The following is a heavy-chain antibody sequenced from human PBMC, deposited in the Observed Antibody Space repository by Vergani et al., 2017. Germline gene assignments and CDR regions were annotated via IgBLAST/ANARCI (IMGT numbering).Heavy chain of an antibody. CDR3: ARLPYYYDSSGYYPFDY. CDR2: INHSGST. D-gene: IGHD3-22*01. Sequence: QVQLQQWGAGLLKPSETLSLTCAVYGGSFSGYYWSWIRQPPGKGLEWIGEINHSGSTYYNPSLKSRVTISVDTSKNQFSLKLSSVTAADTAVYYCARLPYYYDSSGYYPFDYWGQGTLVTVSS. J-gene: IGHJ4*02. V-gene: IGHV4-34*01. CDR1: GGSFSGYY.